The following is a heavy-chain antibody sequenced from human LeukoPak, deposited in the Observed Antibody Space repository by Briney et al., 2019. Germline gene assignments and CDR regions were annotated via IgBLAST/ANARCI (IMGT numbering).Heavy chain of an antibody. CDR3: ARGPYCSGGSCYSTNAFDV. D-gene: IGHD2-15*01. V-gene: IGHV3-53*01. J-gene: IGHJ3*01. Sequence: GGSVRLSCAASGFTVSSNYMSWVRQAPGMGLEWVSVIYSGGSTYYADSVKGRFTISRDNSKNTLYLQMNSLRAEDTAVYYCARGPYCSGGSCYSTNAFDVWGQGSMVTVSS. CDR2: IYSGGST. CDR1: GFTVSSNY.